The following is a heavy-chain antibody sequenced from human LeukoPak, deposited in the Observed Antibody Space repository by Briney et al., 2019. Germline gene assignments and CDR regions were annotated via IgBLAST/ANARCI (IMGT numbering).Heavy chain of an antibody. J-gene: IGHJ4*02. CDR3: AKHGPSGTDYFDY. Sequence: PGGSLRLSCAASGFTSNRYAMSWVRQAPGKGLEWVSAISGSGGGTYYADSVKGRFTISRDNSKNTLSLQMNGLRAGDTAVYYCAKHGPSGTDYFDYWGQGTLVTVSS. CDR2: ISGSGGGT. CDR1: GFTSNRYA. D-gene: IGHD3/OR15-3a*01. V-gene: IGHV3-23*01.